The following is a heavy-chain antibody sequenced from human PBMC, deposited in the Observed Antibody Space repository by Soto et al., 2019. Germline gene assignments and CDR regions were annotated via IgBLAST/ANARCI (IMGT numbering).Heavy chain of an antibody. Sequence: EDQLVESGGGLVQPGGSLRLTCAVSGFSFRSDWMNWVRQAPGKGLEWVAHTNQDGSEKYYLDSVKGRFTIFRDDAKNSLYLQMTSPRAEESAVYYCSGGVGDAIWGQGTLVTVSS. CDR2: TNQDGSEK. V-gene: IGHV3-7*04. CDR1: GFSFRSDW. CDR3: SGGVGDAI. D-gene: IGHD1-26*01. J-gene: IGHJ4*02.